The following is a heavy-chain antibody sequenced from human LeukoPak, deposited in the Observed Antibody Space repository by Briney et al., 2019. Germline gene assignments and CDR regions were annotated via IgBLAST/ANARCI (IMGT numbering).Heavy chain of an antibody. CDR3: ARHTAPWNYYDGSGYYLGSDY. J-gene: IGHJ4*02. CDR2: IYPGNSDT. V-gene: IGHV5-51*01. D-gene: IGHD3-22*01. CDR1: GYSFTSYW. Sequence: ASVKISCKVSGYSFTSYWIMWVRQMPGKGLEWMEIIYPGNSDTRYSPSFQGQVTISADRSISTASLQWSSLKPSDTAMYYCARHTAPWNYYDGSGYYLGSDYWGQGTLVTVSS.